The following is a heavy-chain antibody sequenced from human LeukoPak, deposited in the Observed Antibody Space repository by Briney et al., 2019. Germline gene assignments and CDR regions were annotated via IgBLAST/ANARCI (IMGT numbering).Heavy chain of an antibody. Sequence: SETLSLTCTVSGGSISSYYWSWIRQPPGKGLEWIGYIYYSGSTNYNPSLKSRVTISVDTSKNQFSLKLSSVTAADTAVYYCARAGDSSGYYYDLDYFDYWGQGTLVTVSS. CDR3: ARAGDSSGYYYDLDYFDY. CDR1: GGSISSYY. V-gene: IGHV4-59*01. D-gene: IGHD3-22*01. J-gene: IGHJ4*02. CDR2: IYYSGST.